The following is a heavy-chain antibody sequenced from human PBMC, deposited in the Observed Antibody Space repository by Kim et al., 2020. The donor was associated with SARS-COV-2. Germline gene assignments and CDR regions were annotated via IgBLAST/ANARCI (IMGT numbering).Heavy chain of an antibody. Sequence: ASVKVSCKASGYTFSSYGISWVRQAPGQGLEWLGWISVYNGKTNYAQKFQGRVTMTTDTSTNTAYMGLSSLTSDDTAVYYCARGSVGVFYYYYALDVWGQGATLTVSS. CDR1: GYTFSSYG. CDR3: ARGSVGVFYYYYALDV. CDR2: ISVYNGKT. D-gene: IGHD1-26*01. J-gene: IGHJ6*02. V-gene: IGHV1-18*04.